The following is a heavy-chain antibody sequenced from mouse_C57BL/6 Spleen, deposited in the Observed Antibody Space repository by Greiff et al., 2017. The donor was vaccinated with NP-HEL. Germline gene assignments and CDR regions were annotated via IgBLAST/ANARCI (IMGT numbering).Heavy chain of an antibody. V-gene: IGHV5-4*01. D-gene: IGHD1-1*01. Sequence: EVQLVESGGGLVKPGGSLKLSCAASGFTFSSYAMSWVRQTPEKRLEWVATISDGGSYTYYPANVKGRFTISRDNAKNNLYLQMSHLKSEDTAMYYCARDDYYGSSPYYYAMDYWGQGTSVTVSS. CDR3: ARDDYYGSSPYYYAMDY. CDR1: GFTFSSYA. J-gene: IGHJ4*01. CDR2: ISDGGSYT.